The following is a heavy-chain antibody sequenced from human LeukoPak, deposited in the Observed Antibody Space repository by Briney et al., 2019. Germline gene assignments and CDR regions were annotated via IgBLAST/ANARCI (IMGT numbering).Heavy chain of an antibody. D-gene: IGHD6-19*01. CDR3: ARDPPYSSGRNNWFDP. J-gene: IGHJ5*02. CDR1: GYTFTSYG. CDR2: ISAYNGNT. Sequence: ASVKVSCKASGYTFTSYGISWVRQAPGHGLEWMGWISAYNGNTNYAQKLQGRVTMTTDTSTSTAYMELRSLRSDDTAVYYCARDPPYSSGRNNWFDPWGQGTLVTVSS. V-gene: IGHV1-18*01.